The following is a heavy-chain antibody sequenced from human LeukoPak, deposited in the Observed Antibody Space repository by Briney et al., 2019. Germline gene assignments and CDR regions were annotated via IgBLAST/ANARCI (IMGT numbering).Heavy chain of an antibody. CDR2: ISGSGDTT. Sequence: PGGSLRLSCAASGFTFSSYDMSWVRQAPGKGLEWVSAISGSGDTTYYADSVKGRFTISRDNSKNTLYLQMNSLKTEDTAVYYCTTAIVGIAAPGYAFDIWGQGTMVTVSS. J-gene: IGHJ3*02. CDR3: TTAIVGIAAPGYAFDI. D-gene: IGHD6-6*01. V-gene: IGHV3-23*01. CDR1: GFTFSSYD.